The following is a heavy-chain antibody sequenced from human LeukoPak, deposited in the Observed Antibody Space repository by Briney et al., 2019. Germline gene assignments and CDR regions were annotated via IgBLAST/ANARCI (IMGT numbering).Heavy chain of an antibody. CDR3: AKERGVSSGSFDY. J-gene: IGHJ4*02. CDR1: GFTFSSYA. CDR2: ISGRGGST. D-gene: IGHD3-22*01. V-gene: IGHV3-23*01. Sequence: GGSLRLSCAASGFTFSSYAMSWVRQAPGKGLEWVSAISGRGGSTYYADSVKGRFTISRDNSKNTLYLQMDSLRAEDTAVYYCAKERGVSSGSFDYWGQGTLVTVSS.